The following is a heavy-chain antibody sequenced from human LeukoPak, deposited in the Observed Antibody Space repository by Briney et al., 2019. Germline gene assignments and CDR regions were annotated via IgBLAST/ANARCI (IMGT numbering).Heavy chain of an antibody. V-gene: IGHV3-66*01. CDR1: GFTVSSNY. CDR3: ARGAYSYGYRYFDL. D-gene: IGHD5-18*01. CDR2: IYSGGST. J-gene: IGHJ2*01. Sequence: PGGSLRLSCAASGFTVSSNYLSWVRQAPGKGLEWVSVIYSGGSTYYAVSVKGRFTISRDNSKNTLYLQMNSLRAEDTAVYYCARGAYSYGYRYFDLWGRGTLVTVSS.